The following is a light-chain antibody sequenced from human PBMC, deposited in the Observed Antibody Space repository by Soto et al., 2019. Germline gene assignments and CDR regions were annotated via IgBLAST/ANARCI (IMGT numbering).Light chain of an antibody. J-gene: IGKJ1*01. CDR3: QQYNSSWT. CDR2: DAS. CDR1: QSISSW. Sequence: DIQMTQSPSTLSASVGDRVTITCRASQSISSWLAWYQQKPGKAPKLLIYDASSLESGVPSRFSGSVSRTHCTLNISRLQPDDSATYYCQQYNSSWTLGQGAKADIK. V-gene: IGKV1-5*01.